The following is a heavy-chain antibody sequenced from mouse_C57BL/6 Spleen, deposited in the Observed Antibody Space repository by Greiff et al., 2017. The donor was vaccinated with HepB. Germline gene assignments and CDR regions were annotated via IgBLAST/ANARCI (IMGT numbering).Heavy chain of an antibody. CDR1: GFTFSDYY. Sequence: EVQGVESGGGLVQPGGSLKLSCAASGFTFSDYYMYWVRQTPEKRLEWVAYISNGGGSTYYPDTVKGRFTISRDNAKNTLYLQMSRLKSEDTAMYYCARCDGSSYWYFDVWGTGTTVTVSS. V-gene: IGHV5-12*01. CDR2: ISNGGGST. CDR3: ARCDGSSYWYFDV. J-gene: IGHJ1*03. D-gene: IGHD1-1*01.